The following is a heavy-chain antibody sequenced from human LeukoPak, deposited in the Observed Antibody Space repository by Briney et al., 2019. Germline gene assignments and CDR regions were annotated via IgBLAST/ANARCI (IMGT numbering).Heavy chain of an antibody. J-gene: IGHJ4*02. Sequence: ASETLSLTCTVSGGSISSSSYYWGWIRQPPGKGLEWIGSIYYSGSTYYNPSLKSRVTISVDTSKNQFSLKLSSVTAADTAVYYCASFRLAARSYYFDYWGQGTLVTVSS. CDR1: GGSISSSSYY. CDR2: IYYSGST. D-gene: IGHD6-6*01. CDR3: ASFRLAARSYYFDY. V-gene: IGHV4-39*01.